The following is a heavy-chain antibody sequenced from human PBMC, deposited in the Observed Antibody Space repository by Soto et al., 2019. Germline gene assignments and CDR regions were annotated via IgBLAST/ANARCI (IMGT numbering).Heavy chain of an antibody. Sequence: SQTLSLTCVISGDSVSSNSAAWNWIRQSPSRGLEWLGRTYYRSKWYNDYAVSVKSRITINPDTSKNQFSLQLNSVTPEDTAVYYCAREDSSGYKGHYYYYGMDAWGQGTTGTVSS. CDR2: TYYRSKWYN. V-gene: IGHV6-1*01. CDR3: AREDSSGYKGHYYYYGMDA. J-gene: IGHJ6*02. D-gene: IGHD6-19*01. CDR1: GDSVSSNSAA.